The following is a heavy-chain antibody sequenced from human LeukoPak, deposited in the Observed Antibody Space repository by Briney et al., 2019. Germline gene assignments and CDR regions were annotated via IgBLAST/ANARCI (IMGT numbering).Heavy chain of an antibody. CDR3: ASSATPLNYFDY. CDR1: GLTFSSYG. V-gene: IGHV3-33*01. J-gene: IGHJ4*02. D-gene: IGHD2-15*01. CDR2: IWYDGSNK. Sequence: GGSLRLSCAASGLTFSSYGMHWVRQAPGKGLEWVAVIWYDGSNKYYADSVKGRFTISRDNSKNTLYLQMNSLRAEDTAVYYCASSATPLNYFDYWGQGTLVTVSS.